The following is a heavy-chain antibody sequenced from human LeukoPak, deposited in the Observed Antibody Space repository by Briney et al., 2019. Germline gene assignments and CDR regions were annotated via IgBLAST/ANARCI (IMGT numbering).Heavy chain of an antibody. CDR3: ATEGPIAVAVYFDY. CDR1: GFTFDEYA. J-gene: IGHJ4*02. Sequence: PGGSLRLSCAASGFTFDEYAMHWVRQAPGKGLEWVSVITGDGGTTYYADSVKGRFTISRDNTKNSLFLQMNSLRSEDTALYYCATEGPIAVAVYFDYWGQGTLATVSS. V-gene: IGHV3-43*02. D-gene: IGHD6-19*01. CDR2: ITGDGGTT.